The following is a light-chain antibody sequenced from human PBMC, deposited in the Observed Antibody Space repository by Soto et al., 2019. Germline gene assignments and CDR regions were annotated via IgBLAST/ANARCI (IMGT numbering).Light chain of an antibody. J-gene: IGKJ1*01. Sequence: EIVLTQSPGTLSLSPGERGTLSCRASQRFGSSNLAWYQQKPGQAPRLLIYSTSSRATGIPDRFSGSGSGTDFTLTISRLEPEDFAVYYCQQRSNWPRTFGQGTKVDIK. CDR1: QRFGSSN. V-gene: IGKV3D-20*02. CDR2: STS. CDR3: QQRSNWPRT.